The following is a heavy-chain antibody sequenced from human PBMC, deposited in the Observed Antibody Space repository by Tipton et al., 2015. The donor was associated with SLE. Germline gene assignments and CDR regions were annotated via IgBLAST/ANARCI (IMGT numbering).Heavy chain of an antibody. D-gene: IGHD2-21*01. CDR1: GGYVSSYY. J-gene: IGHJ4*02. CDR2: IYYSGST. CDR3: ARLWADWTFDY. V-gene: IGHV4-59*08. Sequence: TLSLTCTVSGGYVSSYYWSWIRQPPGKGLEWIGYIYYSGSTNYNPSLKSRVTISVDTSKNQFSLNLNSVTAADTAVYYCARLWADWTFDYWGQGTLVTVSS.